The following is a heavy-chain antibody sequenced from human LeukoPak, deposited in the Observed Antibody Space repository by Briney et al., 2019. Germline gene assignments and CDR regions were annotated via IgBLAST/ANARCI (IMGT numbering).Heavy chain of an antibody. Sequence: GGSLRLSCAASGFTFSSYEMNWVRQAPGKGLEWVAFIRYEGSNKYYADSVKGRFTISRDNSKNTLYLQMNSLRAEDTAVYYCAKVVVAAAGRHFDYWGQGTLVTVSS. J-gene: IGHJ4*02. CDR1: GFTFSSYE. V-gene: IGHV3-30*02. D-gene: IGHD6-13*01. CDR3: AKVVVAAAGRHFDY. CDR2: IRYEGSNK.